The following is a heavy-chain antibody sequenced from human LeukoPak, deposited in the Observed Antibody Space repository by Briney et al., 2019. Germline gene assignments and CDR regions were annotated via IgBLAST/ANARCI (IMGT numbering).Heavy chain of an antibody. Sequence: PSETLSLTCAVSGGSISSSNWWSWVRQPPGRGLEWIGEIYHSGSTNYNPSLKSRVTISVDKSKNQFSLKLSSVTAADTAVYYCARCSSSWYTFDYWGQGTLVTVSS. D-gene: IGHD6-13*01. V-gene: IGHV4-4*02. CDR2: IYHSGST. CDR3: ARCSSSWYTFDY. J-gene: IGHJ4*02. CDR1: GGSISSSNW.